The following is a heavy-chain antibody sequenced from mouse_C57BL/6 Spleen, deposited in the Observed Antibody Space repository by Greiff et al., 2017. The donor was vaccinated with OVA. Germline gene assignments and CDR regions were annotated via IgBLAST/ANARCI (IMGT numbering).Heavy chain of an antibody. CDR3: ARWECLDY. CDR2: IDPSDSYT. D-gene: IGHD4-1*01. J-gene: IGHJ2*01. Sequence: QVQLQQPGAELVKPGASVKLSCKASGYTFTSYWMQWVKQRPGQGLEWIGEIDPSDSYTNYNQKFKGKATLTVDTSSSTAYMQLSSLTSEDSAVYSCARWECLDYWGQGTTLTVSS. CDR1: GYTFTSYW. V-gene: IGHV1-50*01.